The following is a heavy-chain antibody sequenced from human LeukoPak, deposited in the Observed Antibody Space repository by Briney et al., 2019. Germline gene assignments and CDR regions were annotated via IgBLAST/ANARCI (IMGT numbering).Heavy chain of an antibody. V-gene: IGHV3-21*04. J-gene: IGHJ6*02. CDR2: ISGISSYI. CDR3: AKDSRGSGSFYGMDV. Sequence: GGSLRLSCAASGFSFSDYSMTWVRQAPGKGLEWVSSISGISSYIFDADSMKGRFTISRDNSKNTLYLQMNSLRAEDTAVYYCAKDSRGSGSFYGMDVWGQGTTVTVSS. CDR1: GFSFSDYS. D-gene: IGHD3-10*01.